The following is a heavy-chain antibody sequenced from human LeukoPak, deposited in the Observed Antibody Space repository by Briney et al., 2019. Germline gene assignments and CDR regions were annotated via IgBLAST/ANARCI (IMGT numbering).Heavy chain of an antibody. V-gene: IGHV3-23*01. CDR1: GFTFSSYA. D-gene: IGHD3-9*01. CDR2: ISGTSGST. CDR3: AKVPFDWISSTNYYYYMDV. Sequence: RAGGSLRLSCAASGFTFSSYAMSWVRQAPGKGLEWVSSISGTSGSTFYADSVQGRFTISRDNSKNTLYLQMNSLRAEDTAVYYCAKVPFDWISSTNYYYYMDVWGKGTTVTVS. J-gene: IGHJ6*03.